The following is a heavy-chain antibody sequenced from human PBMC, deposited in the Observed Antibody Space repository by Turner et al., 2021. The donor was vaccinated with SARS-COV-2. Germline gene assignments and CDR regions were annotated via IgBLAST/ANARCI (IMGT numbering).Heavy chain of an antibody. Sequence: EVQMVQSGEEVNKPGESLEISCQGSGYSFTTYWSGRVRQMAGKGLEWMWIIYPGDSDTRYSPSFQGQVTISADKSISTAYLQWSSLKASYTAMYYCARHGDYYDSSLSYWGQGTLVTVSS. J-gene: IGHJ4*02. CDR1: GYSFTTYW. D-gene: IGHD3-22*01. CDR2: IYPGDSDT. CDR3: ARHGDYYDSSLSY. V-gene: IGHV5-51*01.